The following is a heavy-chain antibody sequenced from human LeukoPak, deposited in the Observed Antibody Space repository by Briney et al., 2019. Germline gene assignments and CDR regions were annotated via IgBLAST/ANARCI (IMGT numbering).Heavy chain of an antibody. Sequence: PGGSLRLSCAASGFTFSNAWMSWVRQAPGKGLEWVSVIYSGGSTYYADSVKGRFTISRDNSKNTLYLQMNSLRAEDTAVYYCALDAFDIWGQGTMVTVSS. CDR1: GFTFSNAW. J-gene: IGHJ3*02. CDR2: IYSGGST. V-gene: IGHV3-66*02. CDR3: ALDAFDI.